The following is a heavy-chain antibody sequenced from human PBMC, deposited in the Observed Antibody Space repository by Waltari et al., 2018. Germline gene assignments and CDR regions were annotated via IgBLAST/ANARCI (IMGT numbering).Heavy chain of an antibody. CDR2: IVVGSGNT. CDR1: GFTFTSSA. D-gene: IGHD3-22*01. Sequence: QMQLVQSGPEVKKPGTSVKVSCKASGFTFTSSAVQWVGQARGQRLEWIGWIVVGSGNTNYAQKFQERVTITRDMSTSTAYMELSSLRSEDTAVYYCAAGLYYYDSSDAFDIWGQGTMVTVSS. CDR3: AAGLYYYDSSDAFDI. V-gene: IGHV1-58*01. J-gene: IGHJ3*02.